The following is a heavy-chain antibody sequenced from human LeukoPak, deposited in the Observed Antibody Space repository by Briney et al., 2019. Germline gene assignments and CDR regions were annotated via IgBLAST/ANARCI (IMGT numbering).Heavy chain of an antibody. V-gene: IGHV3-53*01. J-gene: IGHJ6*02. CDR1: GFTVSSNY. CDR2: IYSGGST. D-gene: IGHD6-13*01. Sequence: GGSLRLSCAASGFTVSSNYMSWVRQAPGKGLEWVSVIYSGGSTHYADSLKGRFTISRDNSKNTLYLQMNSLRAEDTAVYYCARDRVIAAAGDYYYYGMDVWGQGTTVTVPS. CDR3: ARDRVIAAAGDYYYYGMDV.